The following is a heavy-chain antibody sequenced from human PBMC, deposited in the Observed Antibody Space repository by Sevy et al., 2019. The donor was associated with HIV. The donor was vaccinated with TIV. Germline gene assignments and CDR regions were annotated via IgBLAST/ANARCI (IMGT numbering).Heavy chain of an antibody. V-gene: IGHV4-39*01. CDR1: GGSISSSYY. CDR2: IYYSGST. J-gene: IGHJ5*02. CDR3: XXXXXXXXXXXTYNWFDP. Sequence: SETLSLTCTVSGGSISSSYYWGWIRQPPGKGLEWIGSIYYSGSTYYNPSLKSRVTISVDTSKNQFSLKLSSVTAADXXXXXXXXXXXXXXXXXTYNWFDPWGQGTLVTVSS.